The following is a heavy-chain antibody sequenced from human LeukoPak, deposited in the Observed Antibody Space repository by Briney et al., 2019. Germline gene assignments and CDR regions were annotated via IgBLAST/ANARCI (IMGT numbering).Heavy chain of an antibody. D-gene: IGHD6-13*01. J-gene: IGHJ5*02. V-gene: IGHV5-51*01. CDR2: IYPGDSDT. CDR1: GYSFTSYW. Sequence: GESLKISCKGSGYSFTSYWIGWVRQMPGKGLEWMGIIYPGDSDTRYSPSFQGQVTISADKSISTAYLQWSSLKASDTAMYYCARRNLLGQQLVLSSGFDPWGQGTLVTVSS. CDR3: ARRNLLGQQLVLSSGFDP.